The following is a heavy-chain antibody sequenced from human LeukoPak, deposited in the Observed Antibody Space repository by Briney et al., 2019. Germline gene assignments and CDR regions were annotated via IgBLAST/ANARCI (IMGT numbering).Heavy chain of an antibody. D-gene: IGHD5-12*01. Sequence: PGGSLRLSCAASGFTFSSYGMHWVRQAPGKGLEWVAVISYDGSNKYYADSVKGRFTISRDNSKNTLYLQMNSLRAEDTAVYYCASEATMVYWGQGTLVTVSS. V-gene: IGHV3-30*03. J-gene: IGHJ4*02. CDR2: ISYDGSNK. CDR3: ASEATMVY. CDR1: GFTFSSYG.